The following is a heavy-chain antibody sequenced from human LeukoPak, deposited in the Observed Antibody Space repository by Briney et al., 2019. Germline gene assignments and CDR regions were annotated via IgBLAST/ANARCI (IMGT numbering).Heavy chain of an antibody. D-gene: IGHD2-15*01. CDR2: IIPIFGTA. V-gene: IGHV1-69*13. Sequence: ASVKVSCKASGGTFSSYAISWVRQAPGQGLEWMGGIIPIFGTANYAQKFQGRVTITADESTSTAYMELSSLRSEDTAVYYCARDSGRYCSGGSCYRPWFDYWGQGTLVTVSS. J-gene: IGHJ4*02. CDR3: ARDSGRYCSGGSCYRPWFDY. CDR1: GGTFSSYA.